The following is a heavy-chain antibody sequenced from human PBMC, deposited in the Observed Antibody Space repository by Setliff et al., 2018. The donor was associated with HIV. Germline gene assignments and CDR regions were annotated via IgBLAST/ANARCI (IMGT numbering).Heavy chain of an antibody. Sequence: SVKVSCNASGGTSSSYGISWVRQAPGQGLEWMGGIIPIFDTVNYAQKFQGRVTITADESTNTAYMELSSLRSEDTAVYYCATDPDGGNSDGWGQGTLVTVSS. CDR3: ATDPDGGNSDG. D-gene: IGHD2-21*02. V-gene: IGHV1-69*13. CDR2: IIPIFDTV. CDR1: GGTSSSYG. J-gene: IGHJ4*02.